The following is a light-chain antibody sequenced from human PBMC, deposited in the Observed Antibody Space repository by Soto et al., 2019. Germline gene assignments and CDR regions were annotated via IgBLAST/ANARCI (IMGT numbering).Light chain of an antibody. CDR1: NIGSKS. Sequence: SYELTHPPSVSLAPGQTSRITFGGNNIGSKSVHWYQQKPGQAPVLFVYDDSDRPSGIPERFSGSNSGNTATLNISRVEAGDEADYYCQVWDSSSDHYVFGTGTKVTVL. V-gene: IGLV3-21*02. J-gene: IGLJ1*01. CDR3: QVWDSSSDHYV. CDR2: DDS.